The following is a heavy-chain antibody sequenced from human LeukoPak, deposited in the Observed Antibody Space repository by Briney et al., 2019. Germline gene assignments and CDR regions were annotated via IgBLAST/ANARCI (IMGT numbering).Heavy chain of an antibody. V-gene: IGHV1-69*13. Sequence: ASVKVSCKASGGTFSRYPISWVRQAPGQGLEWMGGYIPMFGTANYAQNFQNRVTITADESTSTFSMEVSSLRPEDTAAYFCAGASSKWELSFWGQGTLVTVSS. CDR1: GGTFSRYP. CDR2: YIPMFGTA. J-gene: IGHJ4*02. CDR3: AGASSKWELSF. D-gene: IGHD1-26*01.